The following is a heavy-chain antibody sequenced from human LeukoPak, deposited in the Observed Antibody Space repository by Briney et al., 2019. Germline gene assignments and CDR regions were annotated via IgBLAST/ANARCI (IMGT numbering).Heavy chain of an antibody. CDR2: ISVSGGST. CDR1: GFTYSSYA. Sequence: GGSLRLSCAASGFTYSSYAMSWVRQAPGKGLEWVSAISVSGGSTYYADSAKGRFTISRDNSKNTLYLQMNSLRAEETAVYYCAKERSRGGDCLDYWGQGTLVTVSS. V-gene: IGHV3-23*01. CDR3: AKERSRGGDCLDY. D-gene: IGHD2-21*02. J-gene: IGHJ4*02.